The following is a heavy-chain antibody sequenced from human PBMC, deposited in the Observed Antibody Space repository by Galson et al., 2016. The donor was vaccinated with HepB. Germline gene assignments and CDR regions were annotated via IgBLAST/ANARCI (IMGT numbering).Heavy chain of an antibody. CDR2: ISGGGST. CDR3: AKYLDYYDSSGVDY. J-gene: IGHJ4*02. V-gene: IGHV3-23*01. CDR1: GFTFNNYA. D-gene: IGHD3-22*01. Sequence: LRLSCAASGFTFNNYAMSWVRQAPGKGLEWVSAISGGGSTYYANPVQGRFTISRDNSKNTLYLQMNSLRAEDTALYYCAKYLDYYDSSGVDYWGQGTLVTVSS.